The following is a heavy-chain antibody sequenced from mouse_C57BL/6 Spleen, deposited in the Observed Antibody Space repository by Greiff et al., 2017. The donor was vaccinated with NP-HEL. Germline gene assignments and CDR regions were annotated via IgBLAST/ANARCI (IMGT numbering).Heavy chain of an antibody. CDR3: ARGGHSSGSWFAY. CDR1: GYTFTSYW. CDR2: IDPSDSYT. V-gene: IGHV1-59*01. J-gene: IGHJ3*01. Sequence: QVQLQQPGAELVRPGTSVKLSCKASGYTFTSYWMHWVKQRPGQGLEWIGVIDPSDSYTNYNQKFKGKATLTVDTSSSTAYMQLSSLTSEDSAVYYCARGGHSSGSWFAYWGQGTLVTVSA. D-gene: IGHD3-1*01.